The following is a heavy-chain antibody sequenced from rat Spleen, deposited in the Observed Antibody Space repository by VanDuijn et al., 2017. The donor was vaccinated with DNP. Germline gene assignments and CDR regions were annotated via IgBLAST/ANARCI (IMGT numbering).Heavy chain of an antibody. Sequence: EVQLQESGPGLVKPSQSLSLTCSVTGYSITSNYWAWIRKFPGNKMEWMGYISYSGSTGYNPSLKSRISITRDTSKNQFFLQLNSVTTEDTATYYCARSYLWAQNLYFDYWGQGVMVTVSS. CDR1: GYSITSNY. V-gene: IGHV3-1*01. D-gene: IGHD1-7*01. CDR2: ISYSGST. CDR3: ARSYLWAQNLYFDY. J-gene: IGHJ2*01.